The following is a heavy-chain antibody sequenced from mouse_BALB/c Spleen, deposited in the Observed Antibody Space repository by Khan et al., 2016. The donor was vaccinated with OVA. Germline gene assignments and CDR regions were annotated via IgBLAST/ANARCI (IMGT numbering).Heavy chain of an antibody. Sequence: QVRLQQSGAELARPGASVKLSCKASGYTFTDYYINWMRQRTGQGLEWIGEIYPGSDNTYYNEKFKGKATLTADKSSSTAYMQLSSLTSEDSAVYFCARRWAAWFPYWGQGTLVTVSA. CDR1: GYTFTDYY. CDR2: IYPGSDNT. J-gene: IGHJ3*01. CDR3: ARRWAAWFPY. V-gene: IGHV1-77*01. D-gene: IGHD2-3*01.